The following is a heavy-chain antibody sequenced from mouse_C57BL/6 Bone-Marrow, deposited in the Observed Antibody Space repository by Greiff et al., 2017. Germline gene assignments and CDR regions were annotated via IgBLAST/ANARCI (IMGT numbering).Heavy chain of an antibody. CDR2: IDPENGAT. V-gene: IGHV14-4*01. D-gene: IGHD1-2*01. Sequence: VHVKQSGAELVRPGASVTLSCTVSGFNIKDDYLHWVKQRPEQGLEWIGWIDPENGATEYASKFPGKATITADTSYNTAYLQLSSLTSEDTAVYYCTTVITTGYWGQGTTLTVSS. J-gene: IGHJ2*01. CDR3: TTVITTGY. CDR1: GFNIKDDY.